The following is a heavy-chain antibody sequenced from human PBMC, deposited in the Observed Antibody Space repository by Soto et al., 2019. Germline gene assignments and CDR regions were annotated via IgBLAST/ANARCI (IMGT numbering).Heavy chain of an antibody. J-gene: IGHJ4*02. Sequence: SETLSLTCAVSGVTISTYYWSWIRQPPGKGLEGIGYNYHSGTTRDNPSLTSRVTISVDTSKNQFSLRLTSVTAADKAIYYCVREAYIGYGHAIDHWGKGPLVTVSS. CDR3: VREAYIGYGHAIDH. D-gene: IGHD5-12*01. V-gene: IGHV4-59*01. CDR2: NYHSGTT. CDR1: GVTISTYY.